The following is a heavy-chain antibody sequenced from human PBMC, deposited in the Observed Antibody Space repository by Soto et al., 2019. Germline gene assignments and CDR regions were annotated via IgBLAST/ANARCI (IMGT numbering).Heavy chain of an antibody. CDR1: GGSISSGDYY. Sequence: SETLSLTCTVSGGSISSGDYYWSWIRQPPGKGLEWIGYIYYSGSTYYNPSLKSRVTISVDTSKNQFSLKLSSVTAADTAVYYCATVSNSDYVWGSYRYKGGDAFDIWRQGTMVTVSS. CDR2: IYYSGST. V-gene: IGHV4-30-4*01. D-gene: IGHD3-16*02. J-gene: IGHJ3*02. CDR3: ATVSNSDYVWGSYRYKGGDAFDI.